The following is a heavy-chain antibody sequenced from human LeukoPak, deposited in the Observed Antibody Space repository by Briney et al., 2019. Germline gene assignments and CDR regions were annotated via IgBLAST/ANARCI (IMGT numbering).Heavy chain of an antibody. J-gene: IGHJ3*02. V-gene: IGHV1-2*02. CDR3: AGLGVAGAFDI. Sequence: ASVKVSCKASGYTFTGYYMHWVRQAPGQGLEWMGWINPNSGGTNYAPKFQGRVTMTRDTSISTAYMELSRLRSDDTAVYYCAGLGVAGAFDIWGQGTMVTVSS. D-gene: IGHD6-19*01. CDR1: GYTFTGYY. CDR2: INPNSGGT.